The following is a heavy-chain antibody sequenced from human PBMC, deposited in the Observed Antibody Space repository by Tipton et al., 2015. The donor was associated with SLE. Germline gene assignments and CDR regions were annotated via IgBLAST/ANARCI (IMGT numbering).Heavy chain of an antibody. J-gene: IGHJ6*02. CDR3: ARLREGYNYYYGMDV. CDR2: VYYSGST. Sequence: TLSLTCIVSGGYLSSYYWAWIRQPPGKGLEYLGYVYYSGSTNYNPSLEDRLTMSVDTSKNQFSLKLNSVTAADTAVFYCARLREGYNYYYGMDVWGQGTTVTVSS. D-gene: IGHD1-26*01. CDR1: GGYLSSYY. V-gene: IGHV4-59*12.